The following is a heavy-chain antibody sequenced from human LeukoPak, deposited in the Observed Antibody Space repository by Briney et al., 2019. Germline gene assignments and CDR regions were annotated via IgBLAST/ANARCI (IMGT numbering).Heavy chain of an antibody. V-gene: IGHV5-51*01. CDR3: ARFVYGDYYYYYMDV. J-gene: IGHJ6*03. CDR2: IYPGDSDT. Sequence: GESLKISCKGSGYSFTSYWIGWVRQMPGKGLEWMGIIYPGDSDTRYSPSFQGQVTISADKSISTAYLQWSSLKASDTAMYYCARFVYGDYYYYYMDVWGKGTTVTVSS. D-gene: IGHD4-17*01. CDR1: GYSFTSYW.